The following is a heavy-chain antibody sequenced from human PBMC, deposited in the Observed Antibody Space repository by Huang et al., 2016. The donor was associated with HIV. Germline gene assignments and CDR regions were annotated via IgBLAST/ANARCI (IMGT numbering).Heavy chain of an antibody. V-gene: IGHV5-51*01. Sequence: EVQLVQSGAEVKKPAESLKISCKGSGYTFTDYWIAWLRQMLGKGLEWWGIIYPDDSDTRYRPYFHGQVTSSADKSIKTAYLQWTSLKASDTAMYYSARPIRGDWDAFDIWGQGTMVTVSS. J-gene: IGHJ3*02. D-gene: IGHD2-21*01. CDR1: GYTFTDYW. CDR2: IYPDDSDT. CDR3: ARPIRGDWDAFDI.